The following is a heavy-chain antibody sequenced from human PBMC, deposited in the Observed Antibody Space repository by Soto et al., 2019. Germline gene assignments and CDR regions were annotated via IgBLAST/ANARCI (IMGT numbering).Heavy chain of an antibody. CDR3: VSDMGTKYFYYRMDV. CDR1: GFTFSDYY. J-gene: IGHJ6*02. D-gene: IGHD1-1*01. Sequence: QVQLVESGGGLVKPGGSLRLSCAASGFTFSDYYMSWIRQAPGKGLEWVSYISSSSRYTNYADSVKGRFTISRDNAKNSLYLQMNSLRDEDTALYYAVSDMGTKYFYYRMDVWGQGTTVTVSS. V-gene: IGHV3-11*06. CDR2: ISSSSRYT.